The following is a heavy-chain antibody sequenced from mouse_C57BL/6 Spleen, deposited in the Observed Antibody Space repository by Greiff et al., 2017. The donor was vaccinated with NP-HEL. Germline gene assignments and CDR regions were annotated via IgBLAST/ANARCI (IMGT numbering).Heavy chain of an antibody. D-gene: IGHD2-4*01. CDR2: ISYDGSN. CDR1: GYSITSGYY. Sequence: EVKLMESGPGLVKPSQSLSLTCSVTGYSITSGYYWNWIRQFPGNKLEWMGYISYDGSNNYNPSLKNRISITRDTSKNQFFLKLNSVTTEDTATYYCARDYYDYDDWFAYWGQGTLVTVSA. V-gene: IGHV3-6*01. J-gene: IGHJ3*01. CDR3: ARDYYDYDDWFAY.